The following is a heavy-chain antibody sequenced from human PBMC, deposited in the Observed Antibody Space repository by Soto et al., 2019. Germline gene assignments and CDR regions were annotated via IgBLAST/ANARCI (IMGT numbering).Heavy chain of an antibody. CDR1: GGSFSGYY. V-gene: IGHV4-34*01. Sequence: SETLSLTCAVYGGSFSGYYWSWIRQPPGKGLEWIGEINHSGSTNYNPSLKSRVTISVDTSKNQFSLKLSSVTAADTAVYYCARGRRYCSSTSCLHSSCCMDVWRQGTTVTVSS. CDR2: INHSGST. J-gene: IGHJ6*02. CDR3: ARGRRYCSSTSCLHSSCCMDV. D-gene: IGHD2-2*01.